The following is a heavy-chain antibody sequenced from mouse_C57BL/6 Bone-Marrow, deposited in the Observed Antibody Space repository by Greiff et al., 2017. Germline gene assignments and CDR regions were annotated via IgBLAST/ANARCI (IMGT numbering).Heavy chain of an antibody. V-gene: IGHV1-55*01. Sequence: VQLQQPGAELVKPGASVKMSCKASSYTFTSYWITWVKQRPGQGLEWIGDIYPGSGSTNYNEKFKSKATLTVDTSSSTAYMQLSSLTSEDSAVYYCAREEITTVVAPFDYWGQGTTLTVSS. D-gene: IGHD1-1*01. J-gene: IGHJ2*01. CDR3: AREEITTVVAPFDY. CDR2: IYPGSGST. CDR1: SYTFTSYW.